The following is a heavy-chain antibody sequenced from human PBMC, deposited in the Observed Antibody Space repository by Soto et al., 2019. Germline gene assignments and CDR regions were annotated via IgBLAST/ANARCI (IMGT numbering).Heavy chain of an antibody. V-gene: IGHV4-34*01. CDR3: ARGTSLTGVLQRDAPDKYYFDF. D-gene: IGHD3-9*01. CDR1: GGSFSDHF. J-gene: IGHJ4*01. Sequence: SDTLYLTCAVYGGSFSDHFWTWIRQAPGKDLEWIGEVNHYGTTNYKPSLKSRATVSADTSKNQFSLKLRSVTAADTAVYYCARGTSLTGVLQRDAPDKYYFDFWSQGTLVTVSS. CDR2: VNHYGTT.